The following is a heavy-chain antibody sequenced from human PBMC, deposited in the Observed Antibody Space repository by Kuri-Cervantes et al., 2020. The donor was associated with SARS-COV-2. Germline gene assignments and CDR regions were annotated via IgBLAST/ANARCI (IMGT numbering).Heavy chain of an antibody. CDR2: IYTSGST. CDR1: GGSISSGSYY. J-gene: IGHJ4*02. Sequence: SETLSLTCTVSGGSISSGSYYWSWIRQPAGKGLEWIGRIYTSGSTNYNPSLKSRVTISVDTSKNQFSLKLSSVTAADTAVYYCARHEYSSSWVDYWGQGTLVTVSS. CDR3: ARHEYSSSWVDY. V-gene: IGHV4-61*02. D-gene: IGHD6-13*01.